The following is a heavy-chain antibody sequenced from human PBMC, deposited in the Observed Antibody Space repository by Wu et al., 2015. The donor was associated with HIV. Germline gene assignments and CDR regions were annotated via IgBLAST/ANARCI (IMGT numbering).Heavy chain of an antibody. V-gene: IGHV1-2*02. J-gene: IGHJ6*03. CDR2: IRPDSGAT. CDR3: ARDLGDDFAVRGFYWYMDV. Sequence: QVHLVQSGAEVKKPGASVKVSCKASGYRFTGYYIHWVRQAPGQGLEWMGWIRPDSGATNYAEKFEDRVTMTRDASISTAYMQLNRLRSDDTAVYFCARDLGDDFAVRGFYWYMDVWAEGPRSPSP. CDR1: GYRFTGYY. D-gene: IGHD2-21*02.